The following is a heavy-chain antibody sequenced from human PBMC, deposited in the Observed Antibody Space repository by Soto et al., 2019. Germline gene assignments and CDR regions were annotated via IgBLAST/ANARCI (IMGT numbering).Heavy chain of an antibody. CDR2: ISYDESDI. J-gene: IGHJ6*02. D-gene: IGHD2-15*01. Sequence: QPGGSLRLSCAASGFTFSSYGMHWVRQAPGKGLEWVAVISYDESDIYYSDSLKGRFTISRDNSKNTLYLQMSSLRPEDTAVYYCTKDTGYCSGGRCYSTNYYYYYYGMDAWGQGTTVTVS. V-gene: IGHV3-30*18. CDR3: TKDTGYCSGGRCYSTNYYYYYYGMDA. CDR1: GFTFSSYG.